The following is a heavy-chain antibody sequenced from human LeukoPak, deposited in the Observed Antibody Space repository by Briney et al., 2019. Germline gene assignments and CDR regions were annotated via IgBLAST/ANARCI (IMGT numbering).Heavy chain of an antibody. CDR2: IIPIFGTA. J-gene: IGHJ6*03. Sequence: GASVKVSCKASGGTFSSYAISWVRQAPGQGLEWMGGIIPIFGTANYAQKFQGRVTMTRDTSTSTVYMELSSLRSEDTAVYYCARDNPSSTSYYYYMDVWGKGTTVTVSS. CDR3: ARDNPSSTSYYYYMDV. V-gene: IGHV1-69*05. CDR1: GGTFSSYA. D-gene: IGHD2-2*01.